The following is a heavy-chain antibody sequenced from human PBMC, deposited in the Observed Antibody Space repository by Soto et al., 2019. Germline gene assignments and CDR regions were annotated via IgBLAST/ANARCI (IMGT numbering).Heavy chain of an antibody. J-gene: IGHJ6*02. CDR2: KSYDGSNK. CDR1: GFTFSSYG. D-gene: IGHD6-6*01. CDR3: AKDGSWVYSSSFKYYGMDV. Sequence: PGGSLRLSCAASGFTFSSYGMHWVRQAPGKGLEWVAVKSYDGSNKYYADSVKGRFTISRDNSKNTLYLQMNSLRAEDMAVYYCAKDGSWVYSSSFKYYGMDVWGQGTTVTVSS. V-gene: IGHV3-30*18.